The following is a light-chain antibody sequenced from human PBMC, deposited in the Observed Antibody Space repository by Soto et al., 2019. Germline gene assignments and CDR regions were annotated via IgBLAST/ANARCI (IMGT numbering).Light chain of an antibody. V-gene: IGKV3D-20*02. J-gene: IGKJ4*01. CDR3: QQRIKLLLA. CDR1: QTFGTSY. CDR2: DAS. Sequence: VERARLSGKTSQTFGTSYLAWYQQKPGQAPRLLIYDASNRATGIPARFSGSGSGTDFTLTISSLEPEDFAVYYCQQRIKLLLAFGCRTKVGIK.